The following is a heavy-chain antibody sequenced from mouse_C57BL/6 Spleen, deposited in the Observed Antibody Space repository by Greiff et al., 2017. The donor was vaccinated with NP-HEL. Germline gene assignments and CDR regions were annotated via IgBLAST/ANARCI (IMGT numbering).Heavy chain of an antibody. CDR2: ISSGSSTI. J-gene: IGHJ4*01. CDR1: GFTFSDYG. D-gene: IGHD1-1*01. Sequence: EVNLVESGGGLVKPGGSLKLSCAASGFTFSDYGLHWVRQAPEQGLEWVAYISSGSSTIYYADTVKGRFTISRDNAKNTLFLQMTSLRSEDTAMYYCARPTVVGAMDYWGQGTSVTVSS. V-gene: IGHV5-17*01. CDR3: ARPTVVGAMDY.